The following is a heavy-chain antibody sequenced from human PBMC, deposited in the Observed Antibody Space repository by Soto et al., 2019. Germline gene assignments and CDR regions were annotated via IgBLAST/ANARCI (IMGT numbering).Heavy chain of an antibody. CDR3: AKGRGPEVVNYFDY. V-gene: IGHV3-23*01. D-gene: IGHD2-2*01. Sequence: GGSLRLSCAASGFAFSSYAMSWVRQAPGKGLEWVSAISGSGGSTYYADSVKGRFTISRDNSKNTLYLQMNSLRAEDTAVYYCAKGRGPEVVNYFDYWGQGTLVTVSS. CDR1: GFAFSSYA. CDR2: ISGSGGST. J-gene: IGHJ4*02.